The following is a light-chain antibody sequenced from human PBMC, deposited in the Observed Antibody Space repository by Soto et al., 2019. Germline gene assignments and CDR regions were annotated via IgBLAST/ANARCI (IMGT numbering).Light chain of an antibody. CDR2: DAS. CDR3: HQFGSSWT. CDR1: QSVSGSY. V-gene: IGKV3-20*01. J-gene: IGKJ1*01. Sequence: EXVLTQSPGTLSLSPGERATLSCRASQSVSGSYLAWYQQKPGQAPRLVIYDASNRATGIPDRFSGSGSGTDFTLTISRLEPEDFAVYFCHQFGSSWTFGQGTKVEI.